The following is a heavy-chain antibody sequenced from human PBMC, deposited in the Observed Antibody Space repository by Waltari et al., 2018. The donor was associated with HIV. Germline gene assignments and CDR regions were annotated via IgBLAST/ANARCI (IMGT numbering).Heavy chain of an antibody. CDR3: ARDRGGNFWSAHKPAFLDY. D-gene: IGHD3-3*01. J-gene: IGHJ4*02. CDR2: ICSDGGI. CDR1: GFAVRSNY. V-gene: IGHV3-66*01. Sequence: DVKLVESGGGLVQPGKSLRLSCSDSGFAVRSNYVSWVRQAPGKGWGCVWVICSDGGIYDADAWRGRCIVSRDTSNDVVYLQMIGLGVEDTAVYYCARDRGGNFWSAHKPAFLDYWGQGTLVSVSS.